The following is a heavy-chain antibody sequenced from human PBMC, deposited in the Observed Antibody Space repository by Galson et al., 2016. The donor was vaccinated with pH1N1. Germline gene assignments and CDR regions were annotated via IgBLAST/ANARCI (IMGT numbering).Heavy chain of an antibody. J-gene: IGHJ4*02. V-gene: IGHV3-53*01. Sequence: SLRLSCAPSGFSVSNNHMSWVRQAPGKGLEWVSVIYRGGSTYYADSLEGRFTISRDDSKNMLYLQMNSLRVDDTAIYYCTGTLLSFGDPNNADFWGQGTQVTVSS. CDR1: GFSVSNNH. CDR3: TGTLLSFGDPNNADF. D-gene: IGHD3-10*01. CDR2: IYRGGST.